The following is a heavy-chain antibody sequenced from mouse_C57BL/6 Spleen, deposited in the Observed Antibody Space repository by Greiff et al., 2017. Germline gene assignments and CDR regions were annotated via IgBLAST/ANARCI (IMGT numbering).Heavy chain of an antibody. CDR2: INPNNGGT. CDR1: GYTFTDYY. CDR3: ARVIYYDYDFDY. J-gene: IGHJ2*01. Sequence: VQLQQSGPELVKPGASVKISCKASGYTFTDYYMNWVKQSHGKSLEWIGDINPNNGGTSYNQKFKGKATLTVDKSSSTAYMELRSLTSEDSAVYYCARVIYYDYDFDYWGQGTTLTVSS. V-gene: IGHV1-26*01. D-gene: IGHD2-4*01.